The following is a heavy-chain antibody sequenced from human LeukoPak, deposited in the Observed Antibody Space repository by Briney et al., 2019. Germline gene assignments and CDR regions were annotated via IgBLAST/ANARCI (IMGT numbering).Heavy chain of an antibody. D-gene: IGHD6-13*01. CDR1: GFTVSSNY. J-gene: IGHJ6*03. CDR2: IYSGGST. CDR3: ARETPSAAGTVQYYYYYMDV. Sequence: GGSLRLSCAASGFTVSSNYMSWVRQAPGKGLEWVSVIYSGGSTYYADSVKGRFTISRDNSKNTLYLQMNSLRAEDTAVYYCARETPSAAGTVQYYYYYMDVWGKGATVTVSS. V-gene: IGHV3-53*01.